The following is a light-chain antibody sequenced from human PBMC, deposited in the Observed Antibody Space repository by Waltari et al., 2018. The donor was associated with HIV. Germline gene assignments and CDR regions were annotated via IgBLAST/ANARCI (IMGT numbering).Light chain of an antibody. Sequence: EFLLTQFPATLSLSPGERATLSSRTSQGVSSTYFAWYQQKPGQAPRLLIYGASSSATGIPDRFSGSGSGTDFTLTIRRLEPEDFAVYYCQQYGISPGTFGQGTKLEIK. V-gene: IGKV3-20*01. J-gene: IGKJ2*02. CDR2: GAS. CDR3: QQYGISPGT. CDR1: QGVSSTY.